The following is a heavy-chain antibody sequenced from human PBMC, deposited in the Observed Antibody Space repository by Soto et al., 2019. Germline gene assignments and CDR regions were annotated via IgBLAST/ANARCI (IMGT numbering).Heavy chain of an antibody. CDR2: IKLSGST. CDR3: KRFHFFADFYYLFLVV. V-gene: IGHV4-34*01. Sequence: ADTLSRTCDFYGRSYSCYYLSWIREPPGKGLEWIGDIKLSGSTTYNPCHKSRDTISVDTSRTPFSLKLNSVTAADTAEYYRKRFHFFADFYYLFLVVWCQGTTVTVS. CDR1: GRSYSCYY. D-gene: IGHD1-26*01. J-gene: IGHJ6*02.